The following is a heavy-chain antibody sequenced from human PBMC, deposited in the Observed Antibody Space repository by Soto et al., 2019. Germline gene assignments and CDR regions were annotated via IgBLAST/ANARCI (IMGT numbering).Heavy chain of an antibody. V-gene: IGHV5-51*01. J-gene: IGHJ6*02. CDR1: GYSFTYYW. Sequence: PGESLKISCKGSGYSFTYYWIGWVRQLPGKGLEWMGIIYPGDSDTRYSPSFQGQVTISADKSINTAYLQWNSLKASDTAIYYCARLKAENIEVDSNYYYTLDVWGQGTAVTVSS. D-gene: IGHD6-19*01. CDR3: ARLKAENIEVDSNYYYTLDV. CDR2: IYPGDSDT.